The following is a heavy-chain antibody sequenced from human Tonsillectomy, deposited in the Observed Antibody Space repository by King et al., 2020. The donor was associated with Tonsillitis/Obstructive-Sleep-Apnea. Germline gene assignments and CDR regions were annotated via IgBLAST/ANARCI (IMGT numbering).Heavy chain of an antibody. CDR2: IYYSGNT. CDR1: GDSVSSGSYY. D-gene: IGHD2-15*01. V-gene: IGHV4-61*01. J-gene: IGHJ5*02. Sequence: QLQESGPGLVKPSETLSLTCTVSGDSVSSGSYYWSWIRQPPGKGLEWIGYIYYSGNTNYNPSLKRRVTISVDTSKNQFSLKLGSVTAADTAVYYCARGRYCSGGSCYGSGWFDPWRQGTQVTVSS. CDR3: ARGRYCSGGSCYGSGWFDP.